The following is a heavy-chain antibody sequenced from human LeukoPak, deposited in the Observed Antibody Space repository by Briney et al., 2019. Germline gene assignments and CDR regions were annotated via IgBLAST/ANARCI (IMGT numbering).Heavy chain of an antibody. J-gene: IGHJ4*02. CDR1: GYTFTGYY. CDR3: ATIGGYYDSSGYY. CDR2: INPNSGGT. D-gene: IGHD3-22*01. Sequence: ASVKVSCKASGYTFTGYYMRWVRQAPGQGLEWMGRINPNSGGTNYAQKFQGSVTMTRDTSISTAYMELSRLRSDDTAVYYCATIGGYYDSSGYYWGQGTLVTVSS. V-gene: IGHV1-2*06.